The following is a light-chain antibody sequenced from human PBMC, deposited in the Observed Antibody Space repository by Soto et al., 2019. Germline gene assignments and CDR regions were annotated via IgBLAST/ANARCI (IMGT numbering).Light chain of an antibody. CDR3: LHHNSYLALT. CDR1: QGIRDD. J-gene: IGKJ4*01. Sequence: DIQMTQSPSSLAASVGDRVTITCRASQGIRDDLGWYQQKPGKAPKRLIYAASTLQSGVPSRFSGSRAGTEFTLTISSLQPEDFASYYCLHHNSYLALTFGGGTKVETK. CDR2: AAS. V-gene: IGKV1-17*01.